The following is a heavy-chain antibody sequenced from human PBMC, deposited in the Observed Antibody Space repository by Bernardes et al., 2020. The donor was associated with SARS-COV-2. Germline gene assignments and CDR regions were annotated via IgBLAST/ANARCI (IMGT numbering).Heavy chain of an antibody. CDR3: ARDVRERYFYDSSGYYLGAADY. J-gene: IGHJ4*02. D-gene: IGHD3-22*01. CDR1: VYTFTSHG. V-gene: IGHV1-18*01. CDR2: IRAYHYNT. Sequence: ASVKVSFKASVYTFTSHGISWVRPAPGQGLAWMGWIRAYHYNTNYAQKFQGRVTMTTDTSTSTASMELSSLRSDDTAVYYCARDVRERYFYDSSGYYLGAADYWGKGTLVTVSS.